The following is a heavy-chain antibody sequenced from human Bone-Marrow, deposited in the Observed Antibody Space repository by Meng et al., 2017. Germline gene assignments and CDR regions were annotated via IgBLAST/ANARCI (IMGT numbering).Heavy chain of an antibody. D-gene: IGHD6-19*01. J-gene: IGHJ4*02. V-gene: IGHV4/OR15-8*02. Sequence: QPQESGPGLVQPYQTLSLTCTVSGGSISSIDWWSWVRQPPGKGLEWIGEIYHGGDTNYNPSLKSRVTIAIDRSKNQFSLKLSSVTAADTAVYYCASWIYSCGWQWGQGTLVTVSS. CDR3: ASWIYSCGWQ. CDR2: IYHGGDT. CDR1: GGSISSIDW.